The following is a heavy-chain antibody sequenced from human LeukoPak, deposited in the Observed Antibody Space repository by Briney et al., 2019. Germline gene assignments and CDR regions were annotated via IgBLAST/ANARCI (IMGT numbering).Heavy chain of an antibody. CDR1: GYSISSGYY. J-gene: IGHJ5*02. CDR3: ARMQQPQRGNWFDP. V-gene: IGHV4-38-2*02. CDR2: IYHSGST. D-gene: IGHD6-13*01. Sequence: PSETLSLTCTVSGYSISSGYYWGWIRQPPGKGLEWIGSIYHSGSTYYNPSLKSRVTISVDTSKNQFSLKLSSVTAADTAVYYCARMQQPQRGNWFDPWGQGTLVTVSS.